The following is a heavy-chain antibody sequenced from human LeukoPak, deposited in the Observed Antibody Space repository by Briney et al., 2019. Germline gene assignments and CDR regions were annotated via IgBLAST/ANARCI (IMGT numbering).Heavy chain of an antibody. CDR2: INSDGSTT. V-gene: IGHV3-74*01. J-gene: IGHJ5*02. CDR1: GFTFSSYW. CDR3: AREAQYSGSWERWFDP. D-gene: IGHD1-26*01. Sequence: PGGSLRLSCAASGFTFSSYWMHWVRQAPGKGLVWVSRINSDGSTTSYADSVKGRFTISRDNAKNTLYLQMNSLRAEDTAVYYCAREAQYSGSWERWFDPWGQGTLVTVSS.